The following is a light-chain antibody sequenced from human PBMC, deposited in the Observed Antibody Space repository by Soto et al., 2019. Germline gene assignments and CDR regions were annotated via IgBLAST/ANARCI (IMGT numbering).Light chain of an antibody. V-gene: IGKV3-15*01. CDR2: GAS. Sequence: EIVMTQSPATLSVSPGERATLSCRASQSVTSNLAWYQQKPGQAPRILIYGASTRATGIPARFSGSGSGTELTLTISGLQSEDSAVYFCQQYNNWPPITFGQGTRLEIK. CDR1: QSVTSN. J-gene: IGKJ5*01. CDR3: QQYNNWPPIT.